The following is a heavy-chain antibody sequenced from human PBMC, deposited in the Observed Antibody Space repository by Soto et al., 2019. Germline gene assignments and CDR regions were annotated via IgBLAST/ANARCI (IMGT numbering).Heavy chain of an antibody. Sequence: EVQLLESGGGLVQPGGSLRLSCAASGFPFSTSAMNWVRQAPGEGLEWVSITSASSDAAYYAESVKGRFASSRDNSKNTLYLQTNRLRAEDTAVYYCARYSGSYPVYNGLSLWGQGTTVTVS. CDR3: ARYSGSYPVYNGLSL. CDR1: GFPFSTSA. D-gene: IGHD1-26*01. J-gene: IGHJ6*02. CDR2: TSASSDAA. V-gene: IGHV3-23*01.